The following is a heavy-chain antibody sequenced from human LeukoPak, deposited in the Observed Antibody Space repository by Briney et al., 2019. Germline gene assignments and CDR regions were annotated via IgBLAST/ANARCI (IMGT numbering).Heavy chain of an antibody. V-gene: IGHV1-18*04. D-gene: IGHD3-9*01. J-gene: IGHJ4*02. CDR3: ARGRHFGLDILTGPLDY. Sequence: ASVKVSCKASGYTFTSYGISWVQQAPGQGLEWMGWISAYNGNTNYAQKLQSRVTMTTDTSTSTAYMELRSLRSDDTAVYYCARGRHFGLDILTGPLDYWGQGTLVTVSS. CDR1: GYTFTSYG. CDR2: ISAYNGNT.